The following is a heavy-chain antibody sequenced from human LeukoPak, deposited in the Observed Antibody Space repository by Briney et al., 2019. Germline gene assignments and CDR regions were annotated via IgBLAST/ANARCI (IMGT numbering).Heavy chain of an antibody. CDR2: FIPVFGPA. CDR3: ARAGEVYNSGSYLEY. J-gene: IGHJ4*02. D-gene: IGHD6-19*01. V-gene: IGHV1-69*13. Sequence: ASVKVSCKASGGTFSNYAVSWVRQAPGQGLGWMGGFIPVFGPANYAQKFQGRVTITADESTSTAYMELSSLRSEDTAVYYCARAGEVYNSGSYLEYWGQGTLVTVSS. CDR1: GGTFSNYA.